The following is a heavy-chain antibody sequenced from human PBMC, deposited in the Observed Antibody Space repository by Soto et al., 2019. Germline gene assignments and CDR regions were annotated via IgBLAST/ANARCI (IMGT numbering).Heavy chain of an antibody. J-gene: IGHJ4*02. D-gene: IGHD5-12*01. V-gene: IGHV3-30*18. Sequence: QVQLVESGGGVVQPGRSLRLSCVASGFTFSSYAIHWVRQAPGKGLEWVAVISYDGSNKFYADSVKGRFTISRDNSKNTLYLHMNSLNNEDTAVYYCAKDVTVDIVNTPGYWGQGTLVTVSS. CDR2: ISYDGSNK. CDR1: GFTFSSYA. CDR3: AKDVTVDIVNTPGY.